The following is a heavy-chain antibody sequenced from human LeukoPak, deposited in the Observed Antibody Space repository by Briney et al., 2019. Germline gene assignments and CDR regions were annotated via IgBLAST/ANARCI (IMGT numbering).Heavy chain of an antibody. CDR1: GGSISSSN. CDR2: ISSSGSTI. V-gene: IGHV3-48*04. Sequence: GTLSLTCAVSGGSISSSNWWSWVRQPPGKGLEWVSYISSSGSTIYYADSVKGRFTISRDNAKNSLYLQMNSLRAEDTAVYYCARDLGPHSSSPNSGAFDIWGQGTMVTVSS. D-gene: IGHD6-6*01. CDR3: ARDLGPHSSSPNSGAFDI. J-gene: IGHJ3*02.